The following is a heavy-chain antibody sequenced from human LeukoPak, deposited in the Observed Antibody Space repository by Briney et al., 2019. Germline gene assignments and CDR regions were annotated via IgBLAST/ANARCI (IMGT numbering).Heavy chain of an antibody. D-gene: IGHD1-26*01. V-gene: IGHV4-59*08. CDR1: GGSISSYY. J-gene: IGHJ4*02. CDR3: ARSGSYQFDY. Sequence: SETLFLTCTVSGGSISSYYWSWIRQPPGKGLEWIGYIYYSGSTNYNPSLKSRVTISVDTSKNQFSLKLSSVTAADTAVYYCARSGSYQFDYWGQGTLVTVSS. CDR2: IYYSGST.